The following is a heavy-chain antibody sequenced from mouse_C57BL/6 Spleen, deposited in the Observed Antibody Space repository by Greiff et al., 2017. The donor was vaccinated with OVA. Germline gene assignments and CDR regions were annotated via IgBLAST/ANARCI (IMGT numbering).Heavy chain of an antibody. CDR2: INYDGSST. CDR1: GFTFSDYY. V-gene: IGHV5-16*02. CDR3: ARRSGNDVFDY. D-gene: IGHD2-2*01. Sequence: EVKLMESEGGLVQPGSSMKLSCTASGFTFSDYYMAWVRQVPEKGLEWVANINYDGSSTYYLDSLKSRFIISRDNAKNILYLQMSSLKSEDTATYYCARRSGNDVFDYWGQGTTLTVSS. J-gene: IGHJ2*01.